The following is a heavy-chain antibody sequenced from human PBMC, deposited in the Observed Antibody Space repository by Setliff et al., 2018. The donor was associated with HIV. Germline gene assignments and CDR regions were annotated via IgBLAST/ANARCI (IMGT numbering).Heavy chain of an antibody. CDR2: ISSSNSYK. V-gene: IGHV3-21*01. CDR1: GFTFSSYS. CDR3: TRVWYSSSWYCWFDP. Sequence: GGSLRLSCAASGFTFSSYSMNWVRQAPGKGLEWVSSISSSNSYKYYADSVKGRFTISRDNAKNSLYLQMNSLRAEDTAVYYCTRVWYSSSWYCWFDPWGQGTLVTVSS. J-gene: IGHJ5*02. D-gene: IGHD6-13*01.